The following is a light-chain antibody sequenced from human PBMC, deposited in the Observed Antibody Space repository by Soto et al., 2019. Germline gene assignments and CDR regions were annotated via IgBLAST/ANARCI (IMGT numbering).Light chain of an antibody. V-gene: IGKV1-27*01. CDR2: AAS. CDR1: LPISNY. Sequence: DIQMTQSPSSLSASVGDRVTITCRARLPISNYLAWYQQKPGKIPNLLIYAASTLQAGVPSRFSGSGSGTDFTLTISSLQLEHVPAYYCQKYNSDPLTSVGGTKVDIK. J-gene: IGKJ4*01. CDR3: QKYNSDPLT.